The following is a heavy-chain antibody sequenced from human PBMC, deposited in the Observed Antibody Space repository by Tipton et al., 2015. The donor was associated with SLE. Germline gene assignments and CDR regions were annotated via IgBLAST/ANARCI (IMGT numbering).Heavy chain of an antibody. V-gene: IGHV1-18*01. Sequence: QLVQSGPEVKKPGASVKVSCKASGYTFTSYGISWVRQAPGQGLEWIGWISAYNGNTNYAQKLQGRVTMTTDTSTSTAYMELRSLRSDDTAVYYCARDTIFGVVPPNAFDIWGQGTMVTVSS. CDR3: ARDTIFGVVPPNAFDI. CDR1: GYTFTSYG. CDR2: ISAYNGNT. D-gene: IGHD3-3*01. J-gene: IGHJ3*02.